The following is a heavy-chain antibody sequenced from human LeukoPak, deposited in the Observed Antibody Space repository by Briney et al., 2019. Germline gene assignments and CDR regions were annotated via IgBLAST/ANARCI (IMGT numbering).Heavy chain of an antibody. CDR1: GGSISSGSDY. J-gene: IGHJ4*01. CDR3: ARESLGPPYYFDY. V-gene: IGHV4-61*02. Sequence: SETLSLTCSVSGGSISSGSDYWSWIRQPAGKGLEWIGRIYTSGSTNYNPSLKSRVTISVDTSKNQFSLKLTSVTAADTAVYYCARESLGPPYYFDYWGQEPWSPSPQ. CDR2: IYTSGST. D-gene: IGHD7-27*01.